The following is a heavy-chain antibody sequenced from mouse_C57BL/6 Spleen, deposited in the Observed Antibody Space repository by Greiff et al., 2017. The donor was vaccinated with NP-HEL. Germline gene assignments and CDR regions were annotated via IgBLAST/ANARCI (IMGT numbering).Heavy chain of an antibody. D-gene: IGHD1-1*01. CDR2: IGPGSGST. J-gene: IGHJ4*01. V-gene: IGHV1-77*01. Sequence: LMEPGASVKISCKASGYTFTDYYINWVKQRPGQGLEWIGKIGPGSGSTYYNEKFKGKATLTADKSSSTAYMQLSSLTSEDSAVYFCARSGITTVVGAMDYWGQGTSVTVSS. CDR3: ARSGITTVVGAMDY. CDR1: GYTFTDYY.